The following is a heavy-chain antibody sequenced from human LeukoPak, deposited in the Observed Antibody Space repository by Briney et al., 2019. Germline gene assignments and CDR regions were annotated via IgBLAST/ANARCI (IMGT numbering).Heavy chain of an antibody. J-gene: IGHJ5*02. CDR2: ISGSGGST. Sequence: GGSLRLSCAASGFTFSSYAMSWVRQAPGKGLEWVSAISGSGGSTYYADSVKGRFTISRDNAKNTLYLQMNSLRAEDTAVYYFAKGELRYCVWFPRVHWFDPWGQGPLVTVS. CDR3: AKGELRYCVWFPRVHWFDP. V-gene: IGHV3-23*01. D-gene: IGHD3-9*01. CDR1: GFTFSSYA.